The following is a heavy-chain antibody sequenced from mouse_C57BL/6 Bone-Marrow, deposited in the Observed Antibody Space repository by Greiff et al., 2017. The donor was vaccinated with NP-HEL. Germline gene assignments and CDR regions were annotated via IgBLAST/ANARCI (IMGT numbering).Heavy chain of an antibody. J-gene: IGHJ2*01. D-gene: IGHD1-1*01. CDR3: ASEGIYYYGSRDY. V-gene: IGHV1-81*01. CDR2: IYPRSGNT. Sequence: QVHVKQSGAELARPGASVKLSCKASGYTFTSYGISWVKQRTGQGLAWIGEIYPRSGNTYYNEKFKGKATLTADKSSSTAYMELRSLTSEDSAVYFCASEGIYYYGSRDYWGQGTTLTVSS. CDR1: GYTFTSYG.